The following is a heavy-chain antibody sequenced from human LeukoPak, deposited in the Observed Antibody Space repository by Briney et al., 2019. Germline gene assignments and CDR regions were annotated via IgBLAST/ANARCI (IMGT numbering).Heavy chain of an antibody. CDR1: GGSISSGDYY. Sequence: PSETLSLTCTVSGGSISSGDYYWSWIRQPPGKGLEWIGEIYHSGSTNYNPSLKSRVTISVDTSKNQFSLKLSSVTAADTAVYYCASLWGEGRQQQLGSNWFDPWGQGTLVTVSS. D-gene: IGHD6-13*01. CDR3: ASLWGEGRQQQLGSNWFDP. J-gene: IGHJ5*02. CDR2: IYHSGST. V-gene: IGHV4-39*07.